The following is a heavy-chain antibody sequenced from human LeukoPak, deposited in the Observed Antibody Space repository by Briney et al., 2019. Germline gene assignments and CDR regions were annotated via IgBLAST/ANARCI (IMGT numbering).Heavy chain of an antibody. CDR2: NNPNSGGA. V-gene: IGHV1-2*02. CDR3: ARSSPPTYYHFYYYMDV. D-gene: IGHD6-13*01. J-gene: IGHJ6*03. Sequence: GASVKVSCKASGYTFTGYYMHWVRQAPGQGLEWMGWNNPNSGGAKYAQNFQGRVIMTTDTSISTAYMELSSLRSDDTAVYYCARSSPPTYYHFYYYMDVWGKGSTVTVSS. CDR1: GYTFTGYY.